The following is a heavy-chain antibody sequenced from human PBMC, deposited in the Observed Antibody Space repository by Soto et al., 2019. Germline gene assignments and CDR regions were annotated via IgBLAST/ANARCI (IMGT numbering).Heavy chain of an antibody. D-gene: IGHD2-8*02. CDR3: AGTGPTYGFDV. J-gene: IGHJ3*01. CDR2: VNHSGST. CDR1: GGSFSGYY. Sequence: QVQLQQWGAGLLKPSETLSLTCAVYGGSFSGYYWSWIRQPPGKGLEWIGEVNHSGSTTYNSSLKSRVTISVDTASNQFSLRLTSATAADPSVYCCAGTGPTYGFDVWGQGTLVIVSS. V-gene: IGHV4-34*01.